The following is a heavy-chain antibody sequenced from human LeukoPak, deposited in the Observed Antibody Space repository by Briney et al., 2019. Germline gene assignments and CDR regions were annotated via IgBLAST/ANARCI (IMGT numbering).Heavy chain of an antibody. J-gene: IGHJ5*01. CDR1: GFTFGDYA. V-gene: IGHV3-48*01. D-gene: IGHD3-16*02. CDR2: ISSSSSTI. Sequence: GGSLRLSCTASGFTFGDYAMNWFRQAPGKGLEWVSYISSSSSTIYYADSVKGRFTISRDNAKNSLYLQMNSLRAEDTAVYYCARADYDYVWGSYRYTGFDSWGQGTLVTVSS. CDR3: ARADYDYVWGSYRYTGFDS.